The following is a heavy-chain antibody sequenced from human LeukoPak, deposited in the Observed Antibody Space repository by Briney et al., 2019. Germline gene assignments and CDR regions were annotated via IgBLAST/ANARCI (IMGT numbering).Heavy chain of an antibody. J-gene: IGHJ3*01. V-gene: IGHV3-53*01. CDR2: IYSGGDT. CDR3: ARQLIAGAGMHAFDV. Sequence: GGSLRLSCAASGFTLRSNYISWVRQAPGKGLEWVAVIYSGGDTSYPYSVKGRFSITRDNSKTTLYLQIDSLRAEDTAVYYCARQLIAGAGMHAFDVWGQGTMVTVSS. CDR1: GFTLRSNY. D-gene: IGHD1-26*01.